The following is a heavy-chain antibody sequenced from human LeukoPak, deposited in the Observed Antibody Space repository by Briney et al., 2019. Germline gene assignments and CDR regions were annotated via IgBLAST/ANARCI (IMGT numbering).Heavy chain of an antibody. CDR3: ARAGIASTYYFDY. CDR1: GDSVSGNSAS. D-gene: IGHD6-13*01. V-gene: IGHV6-1*01. CDR2: TYYRSKWYN. Sequence: PSQTHSLTCAISGDSVSGNSASWNWIRQSPSRGLEWLARTYYRSKWYNDYAVSVKSRISINADTSKNQFSLHLDSVTTDDTAVYFCARAGIASTYYFDYWGRGALVTVSS. J-gene: IGHJ4*02.